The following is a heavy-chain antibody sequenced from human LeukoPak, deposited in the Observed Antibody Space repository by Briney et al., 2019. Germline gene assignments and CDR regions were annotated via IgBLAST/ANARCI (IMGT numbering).Heavy chain of an antibody. CDR1: GGSSSGYY. J-gene: IGHJ6*03. D-gene: IGHD6-19*01. V-gene: IGHV3-23*01. Sequence: PSETLSLTCAVYGGSSSGYYWSWVRQAPGKGLEWVSAISGSGGSTYYADSVKGRFTISRDNSKNTLYLQMNSLRAEDTAVYYCAKDFYIAVAGTTRMDVWGKGTTVTVSS. CDR2: ISGSGGST. CDR3: AKDFYIAVAGTTRMDV.